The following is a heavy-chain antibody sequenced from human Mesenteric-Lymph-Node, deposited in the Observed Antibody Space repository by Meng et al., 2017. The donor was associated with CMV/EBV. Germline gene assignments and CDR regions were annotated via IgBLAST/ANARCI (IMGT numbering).Heavy chain of an antibody. CDR1: GFTFSDHY. V-gene: IGHV3-11*04. Sequence: GESLKISCAASGFTFSDHYMSWIRQAPGKGLEWVSYISSSGTTTFYADSVKGRFTISRDNSKNTLYLQMNSLRAEDTAVYYCAGQLDNYWGQGTLVTVSS. D-gene: IGHD6-6*01. CDR3: AGQLDNY. CDR2: ISSSGTTT. J-gene: IGHJ4*02.